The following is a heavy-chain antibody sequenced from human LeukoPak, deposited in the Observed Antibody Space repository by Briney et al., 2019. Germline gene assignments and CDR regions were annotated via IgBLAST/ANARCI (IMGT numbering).Heavy chain of an antibody. D-gene: IGHD1-14*01. CDR2: ISYDGSNK. CDR1: GFTFSSYG. Sequence: GRSLRLSCAASGFTFSSYGMHWVRQAPGKGLEWVAVISYDGSNKYYADSVKGRFTISRDNPKNTLYLQMNSLRAEDTAVYYCAKDTTRLNWYFDLWGRGTLVTVSS. J-gene: IGHJ2*01. V-gene: IGHV3-30*18. CDR3: AKDTTRLNWYFDL.